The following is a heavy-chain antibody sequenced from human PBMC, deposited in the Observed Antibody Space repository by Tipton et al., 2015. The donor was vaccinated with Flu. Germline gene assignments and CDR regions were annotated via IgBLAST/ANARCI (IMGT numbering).Heavy chain of an antibody. CDR2: SYYSGSI. CDR1: GGSISSHY. V-gene: IGHV4-59*11. D-gene: IGHD3-16*01. Sequence: TLSLTCTVSGGSISSHYWSWIRQPPGKGLEWIAYSYYSGSISYNPSLKSRVTISVDTSNSQFSLKLSSVTAADTAVYYCAREWGDAFESWGQGTMLTVSS. CDR3: AREWGDAFES. J-gene: IGHJ3*02.